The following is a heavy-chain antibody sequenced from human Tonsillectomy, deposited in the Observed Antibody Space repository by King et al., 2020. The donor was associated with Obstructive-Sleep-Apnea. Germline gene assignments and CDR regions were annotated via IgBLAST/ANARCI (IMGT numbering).Heavy chain of an antibody. J-gene: IGHJ6*02. CDR2: ISYDGSKT. V-gene: IGHV3-30*18. CDR3: AKGNRGKYDFYGMDD. Sequence: VQLVESGGGVVQPGTSLRLSCAASGFSFSRHGMHWVRQAPGKGLEWVAVISYDGSKTYYADPVKGRITISRDRSKSTIYLEMNSLRLEDTAVYYCAKGNRGKYDFYGMDDWGQGTTVSVSS. D-gene: IGHD3-10*01. CDR1: GFSFSRHG.